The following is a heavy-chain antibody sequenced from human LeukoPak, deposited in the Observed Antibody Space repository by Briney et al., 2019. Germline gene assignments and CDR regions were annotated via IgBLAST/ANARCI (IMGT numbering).Heavy chain of an antibody. J-gene: IGHJ5*02. V-gene: IGHV4-34*01. CDR3: ATRSRTGYSSGWYKGWFDP. D-gene: IGHD6-19*01. CDR2: INHSGST. CDR1: GGSFSGYY. Sequence: SETLSLTCAVYGGSFSGYYWSWIRQPPGKGLEWIGEINHSGSTNYNPSLKSRVTISVDTSKNQFSLKLSSVTAADTAVYYCATRSRTGYSSGWYKGWFDPWGQGTLVTVSS.